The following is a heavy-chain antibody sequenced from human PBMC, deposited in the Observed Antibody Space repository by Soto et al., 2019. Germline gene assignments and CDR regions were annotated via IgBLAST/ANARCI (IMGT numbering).Heavy chain of an antibody. CDR1: GFTFSSYA. J-gene: IGHJ6*02. Sequence: GGSLRLSCAASGFTFSSYAMNWVRQAPGKGLEWVSYISSGSSTIYYADSVKGRFTISRDNAKNSLYLQMNSLRDEDTAVYYCAREGGSYYYYGVDVWGQGTTVTVSS. CDR2: ISSGSSTI. CDR3: AREGGSYYYYGVDV. D-gene: IGHD1-26*01. V-gene: IGHV3-48*02.